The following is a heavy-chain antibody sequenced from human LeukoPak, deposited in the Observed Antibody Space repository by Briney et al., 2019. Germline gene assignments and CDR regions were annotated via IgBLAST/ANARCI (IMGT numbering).Heavy chain of an antibody. V-gene: IGHV4-59*08. CDR2: IYYSVST. CDR3: ARGQLPHLYGY. J-gene: IGHJ4*02. D-gene: IGHD2-2*01. CDR1: GGSISSYY. Sequence: SETLSLTCTVSGGSISSYYWSWIRQPPGKGLEWIGYIYYSVSTNYNPSLKSRVTISVDTSKNQFSLKLSSVTAADTAVYYCARGQLPHLYGYWGQGTLVTVSS.